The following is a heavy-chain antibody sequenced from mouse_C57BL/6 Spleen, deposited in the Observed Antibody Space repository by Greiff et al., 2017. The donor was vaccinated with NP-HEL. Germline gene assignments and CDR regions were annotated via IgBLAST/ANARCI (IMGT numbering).Heavy chain of an antibody. CDR3: ARGNHYAMDY. D-gene: IGHD2-1*01. CDR2: IDPSDSYT. V-gene: IGHV1-59*01. J-gene: IGHJ4*01. CDR1: GYTFTSYW. Sequence: QVQLQQPGAELVRPGTSVKLSCKASGYTFTSYWMHWVKQRPGQGLEWIGVIDPSDSYTNYNQKFKGKATLTVDTSSSTAYMQLSSLTSEDSAVYYCARGNHYAMDYWGQGTSVTVSS.